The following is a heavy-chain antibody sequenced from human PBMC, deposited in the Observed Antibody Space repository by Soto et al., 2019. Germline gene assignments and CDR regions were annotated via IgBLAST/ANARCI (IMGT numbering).Heavy chain of an antibody. V-gene: IGHV1-8*01. CDR3: ARSFSYYYGSGSGDSD. D-gene: IGHD3-10*01. Sequence: GASVKVSCKASGYTFTSYDINWVRQATGQGLEWMGWMNPNSGNTGYAQKFQGRVTMTRNTSISTAYMELSSLRSEDTAVHYCARSFSYYYGSGSGDSDWGQGTLVTVSS. CDR2: MNPNSGNT. J-gene: IGHJ4*02. CDR1: GYTFTSYD.